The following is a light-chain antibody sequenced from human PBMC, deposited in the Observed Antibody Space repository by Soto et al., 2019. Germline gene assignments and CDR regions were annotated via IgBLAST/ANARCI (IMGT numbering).Light chain of an antibody. V-gene: IGKV1-5*01. Sequence: DIQMTQSPSTLSASVGDRVTITCRASQTVNTWLAWYQQKPGKAPKVLIFDASSLKTGVPSRLSGSGSGTEFTLTISGLLPEDFATYHCQQLNTLPFTFGQGTRLAIK. CDR2: DAS. CDR3: QQLNTLPFT. J-gene: IGKJ5*01. CDR1: QTVNTW.